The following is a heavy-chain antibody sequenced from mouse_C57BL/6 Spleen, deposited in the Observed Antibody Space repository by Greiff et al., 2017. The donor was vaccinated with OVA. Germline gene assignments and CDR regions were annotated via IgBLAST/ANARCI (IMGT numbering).Heavy chain of an antibody. CDR2: IWSGGST. CDR3: AKNGPDYYGSSYSYFDV. D-gene: IGHD1-1*01. V-gene: IGHV2-4*01. CDR1: GFSLTSYG. Sequence: VMLVESGPGLVQPSQSLSITCTVSGFSLTSYGVHWVRQPPGKGLEWLGVIWSGGSTDYNAAFISRLSISKDNSKSQVFFKMNSLQADDTAIYYCAKNGPDYYGSSYSYFDVWGTGTTVTVSS. J-gene: IGHJ1*03.